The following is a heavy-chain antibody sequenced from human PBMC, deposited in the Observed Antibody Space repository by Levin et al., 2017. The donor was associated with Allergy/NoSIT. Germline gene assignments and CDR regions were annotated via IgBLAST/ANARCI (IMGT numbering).Heavy chain of an antibody. CDR3: ASGRAAAGTYYYYYGMDV. D-gene: IGHD6-13*01. Sequence: PSQTLSLTCAVYGGSFSGYYWSWIRQPPGKGLEWIGEINHSGSTNYNPSLKSRVTISVDTSKNQFSLKLSSVTAADTAVYYCASGRAAAGTYYYYYGMDVWGQGTTVTVSS. J-gene: IGHJ6*02. V-gene: IGHV4-34*01. CDR2: INHSGST. CDR1: GGSFSGYY.